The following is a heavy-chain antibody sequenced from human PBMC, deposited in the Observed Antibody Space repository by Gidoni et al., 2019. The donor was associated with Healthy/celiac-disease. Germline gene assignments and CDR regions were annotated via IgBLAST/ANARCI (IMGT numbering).Heavy chain of an antibody. V-gene: IGHV4-34*01. CDR3: ASGDNSYGSY. Sequence: QVQLQQWGAGLLKPSETLSLTCAVYGGSFSGYYWSWIRQPPGKGLELIGEINHSGSTNYNPSLKSRVTISVDTSKNQFSLKLSSVTAADTAVYYCASGDNSYGSYWGQGTLVTVSS. CDR2: INHSGST. CDR1: GGSFSGYY. J-gene: IGHJ4*02. D-gene: IGHD5-18*01.